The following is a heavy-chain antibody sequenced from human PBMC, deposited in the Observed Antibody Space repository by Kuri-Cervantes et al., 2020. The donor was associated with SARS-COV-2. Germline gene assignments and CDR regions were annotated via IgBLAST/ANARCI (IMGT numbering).Heavy chain of an antibody. V-gene: IGHV1-18*04. CDR1: GYTFTSYG. CDR3: ARAMMGSPPPVWFDP. Sequence: ASVKVSCKASGYTFTSYGISWVRQAPGQGLEWMGWISAYNGNTNYAQKLQGRVTMATDTTTSTAYMELRSLRSADTAVYYCARAMMGSPPPVWFDPWGQGTLVTVSS. CDR2: ISAYNGNT. D-gene: IGHD3-16*01. J-gene: IGHJ5*02.